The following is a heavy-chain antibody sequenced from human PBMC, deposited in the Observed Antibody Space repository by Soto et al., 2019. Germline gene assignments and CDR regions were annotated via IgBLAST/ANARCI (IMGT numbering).Heavy chain of an antibody. CDR2: ISARGDST. Sequence: GGSLRLSCAASGFTFSSYAMGWVRQTPGKGLEWVSAISARGDSTYYADSVKGRFTISRDNSRNTLYLQMNSLRAEDTAIYYCAKGKAHTLFGVDTLFDYWGQGTLVTVSS. CDR1: GFTFSSYA. V-gene: IGHV3-23*01. D-gene: IGHD3-3*01. J-gene: IGHJ4*02. CDR3: AKGKAHTLFGVDTLFDY.